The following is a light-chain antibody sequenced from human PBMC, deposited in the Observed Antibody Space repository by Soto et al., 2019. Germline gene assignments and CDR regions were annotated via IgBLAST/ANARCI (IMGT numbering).Light chain of an antibody. CDR2: GAS. Sequence: EIVMTQSPATLSVSPGERATLSCRAIQSITTNLVWYQQKAGQAPRLLIYGASTRATGIPARFSGSGSGTDFTPTISSLEPEDFAVYYCQQRSNWPRTFGQGTKVDIK. V-gene: IGKV3-11*01. CDR3: QQRSNWPRT. CDR1: QSITTN. J-gene: IGKJ1*01.